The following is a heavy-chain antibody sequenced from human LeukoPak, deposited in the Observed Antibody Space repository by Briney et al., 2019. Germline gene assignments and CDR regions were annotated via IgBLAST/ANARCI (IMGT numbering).Heavy chain of an antibody. J-gene: IGHJ4*02. CDR2: ISSTSIYI. D-gene: IGHD7-27*01. CDR1: GFTFSNYN. CDR3: ARDLAWGAFDY. V-gene: IGHV3-21*04. Sequence: GGSLRLSCAASGFTFSNYNMNWVRQAPGKGLEWVSSISSTSIYIYYADSVKGRFTISRDNSKNTLSLQMNSLRVEDTAVYYCARDLAWGAFDYWGQGTLVTVSS.